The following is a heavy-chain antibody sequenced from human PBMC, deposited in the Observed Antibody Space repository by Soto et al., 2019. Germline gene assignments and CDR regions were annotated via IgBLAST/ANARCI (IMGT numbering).Heavy chain of an antibody. Sequence: ASVKVSCKASGGTFSSYAISWVRQAPGQGLEWMGGIIPTFGTANYAQKFQGRVTITADESTSTAYMELSSLRSEDTAVYYCARSGGYCSSTSCYLIDPWGQGTLVTVSS. CDR2: IIPTFGTA. J-gene: IGHJ5*02. CDR3: ARSGGYCSSTSCYLIDP. CDR1: GGTFSSYA. V-gene: IGHV1-69*13. D-gene: IGHD2-2*01.